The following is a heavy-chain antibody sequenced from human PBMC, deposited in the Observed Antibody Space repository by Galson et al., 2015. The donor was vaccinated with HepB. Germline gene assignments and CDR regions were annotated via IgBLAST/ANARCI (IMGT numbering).Heavy chain of an antibody. CDR2: VSGTDGGT. V-gene: IGHV3-23*01. J-gene: IGHJ3*02. D-gene: IGHD3-22*01. CDR1: GFTFSNSA. Sequence: SLRLSCAASGFTFSNSAMSWVRQAPGKGLDWVSAVSGTDGGTYYANSVKGRFTISRDDAKNTLYLQMNSLRAEDTAVYYCAKHYHDSSERGDAFDIWGPGTMVTASS. CDR3: AKHYHDSSERGDAFDI.